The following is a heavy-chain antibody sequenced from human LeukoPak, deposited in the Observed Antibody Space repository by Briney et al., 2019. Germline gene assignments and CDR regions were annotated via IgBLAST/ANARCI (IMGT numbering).Heavy chain of an antibody. D-gene: IGHD3-22*01. CDR2: IYSGGST. CDR3: ASSNMIVVVIDAFDI. V-gene: IGHV3-66*01. CDR1: GFTVSSNY. Sequence: PGGSLRLPCAASGFTVSSNYMNWVRQAPGKGLEWVSVIYSGGSTYYADSVKGRFTISRDNSKNTLYLQMNSLRAEDTAVYYCASSNMIVVVIDAFDIWGQGTMVTVSS. J-gene: IGHJ3*02.